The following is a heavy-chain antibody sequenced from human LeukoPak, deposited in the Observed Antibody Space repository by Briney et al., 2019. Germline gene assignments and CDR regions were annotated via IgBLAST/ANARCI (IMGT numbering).Heavy chain of an antibody. D-gene: IGHD5-12*01. Sequence: SETLSLTCTVSGGPISSYYWSWIRQPAGKGLEWIGRIYTSGSTNYNPSLKSRVTMSVDTSKNQFSLKLSSVTAADTAVYYCARDGEYSGYDYLAVGYYFDYWGQGTLVTVSS. CDR1: GGPISSYY. CDR2: IYTSGST. J-gene: IGHJ4*02. CDR3: ARDGEYSGYDYLAVGYYFDY. V-gene: IGHV4-4*07.